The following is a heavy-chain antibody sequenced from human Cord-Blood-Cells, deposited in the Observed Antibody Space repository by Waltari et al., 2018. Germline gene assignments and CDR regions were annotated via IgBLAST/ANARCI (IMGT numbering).Heavy chain of an antibody. J-gene: IGHJ3*02. Sequence: EVQLVESGGGLVKPGGSLRLSCAASGFTFSNAWMSWVRQAPGKGLEWVGRIKSKTDGGTTDYAAPVKGRFTISRDDSKNTLYLQMNSLKTEDTAVYYCTTDLIVFYCSSTSCYAFDIWGQGTMVTVSS. CDR2: IKSKTDGGTT. D-gene: IGHD2-2*01. V-gene: IGHV3-15*01. CDR1: GFTFSNAW. CDR3: TTDLIVFYCSSTSCYAFDI.